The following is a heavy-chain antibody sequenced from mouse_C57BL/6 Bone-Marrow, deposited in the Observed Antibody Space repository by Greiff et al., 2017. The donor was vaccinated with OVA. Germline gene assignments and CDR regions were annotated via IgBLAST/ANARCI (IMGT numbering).Heavy chain of an antibody. CDR2: IAPSDSYI. CDR3: AHYGSRLYLHY. J-gene: IGHJ2*02. CDR1: GYTFTNYW. V-gene: IGHV1-59*01. Sequence: QVQLQQPGAELVRPGTSVKLSCKASGYTFTNYWMHWVKQRPGQGLEWIGVIAPSDSYINYNQKFKGRATLTVDTSSRTAYMRLSSLTSEDSAVYYCAHYGSRLYLHYWGQGTSLTVSS. D-gene: IGHD1-1*01.